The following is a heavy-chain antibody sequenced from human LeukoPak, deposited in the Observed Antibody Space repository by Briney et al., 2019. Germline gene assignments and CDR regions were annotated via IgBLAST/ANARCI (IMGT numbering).Heavy chain of an antibody. CDR3: ARGIASSRSVAIDL. V-gene: IGHV3-74*01. D-gene: IGHD6-13*01. Sequence: GGSLRLSCAASGFTFSSYAMHWVRQAPGKGLVWVARLSGDGSTTRHADSVKGRFTISRDNAKSTLYLQMDSLRVEDTALYYCARGIASSRSVAIDLWGRGTLVVVSS. CDR2: LSGDGSTT. J-gene: IGHJ4*02. CDR1: GFTFSSYA.